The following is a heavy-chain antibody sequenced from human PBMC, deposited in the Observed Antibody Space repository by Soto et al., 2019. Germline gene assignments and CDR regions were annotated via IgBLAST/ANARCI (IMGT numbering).Heavy chain of an antibody. D-gene: IGHD2-15*01. V-gene: IGHV1-18*01. J-gene: IGHJ3*02. CDR3: ARVPRIVVVAALPAFDI. CDR1: CYTFTSYG. Sequence: WASVKVSCKASCYTFTSYGVSWVRQAPGQGLEWMGWISAYKGNTNYAQKLQGRDTMTTDTSTSTAYMELRSLRSDDTAVYYCARVPRIVVVAALPAFDIWGQGTMVTVSS. CDR2: ISAYKGNT.